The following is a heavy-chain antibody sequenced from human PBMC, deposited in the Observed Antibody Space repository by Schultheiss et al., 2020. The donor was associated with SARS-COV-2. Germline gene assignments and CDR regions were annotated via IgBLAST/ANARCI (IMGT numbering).Heavy chain of an antibody. Sequence: GSLRLSCAVYGGSFSGYYWSWIRQPPGKGLEWIGYIYYSGSTYYNPSLKSLVTISVDTSKKQFSLKLSSVTAADTAVYYCAREDEAAATGAFDIWGQGTMVTVSS. CDR3: AREDEAAATGAFDI. D-gene: IGHD6-13*01. CDR1: GGSFSGYY. CDR2: IYYSGST. V-gene: IGHV4-34*01. J-gene: IGHJ3*02.